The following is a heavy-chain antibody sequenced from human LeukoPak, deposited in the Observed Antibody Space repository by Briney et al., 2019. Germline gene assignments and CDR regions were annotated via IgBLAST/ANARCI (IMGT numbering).Heavy chain of an antibody. V-gene: IGHV3-9*01. CDR3: AKDSSSWYVWEYFDL. CDR2: ISWNSGSI. Sequence: GGSLRLSCAASGFTFDDYAMHWVRQAPGKGLEWVSGISWNSGSIGYADSVKGRFTISRDNAKNSLYLQMNSLRAEDTALYYCAKDSSSWYVWEYFDLWGRGTLVTVSS. CDR1: GFTFDDYA. D-gene: IGHD6-13*01. J-gene: IGHJ2*01.